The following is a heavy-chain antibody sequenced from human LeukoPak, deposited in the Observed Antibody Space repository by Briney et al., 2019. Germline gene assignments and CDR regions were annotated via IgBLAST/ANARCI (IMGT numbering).Heavy chain of an antibody. V-gene: IGHV4-59*12. J-gene: IGHJ5*02. CDR3: VRDLHYDILTGYYIRWFDP. Sequence: SETLSLTCTVSGGSISSYYWSWIRQPPGKGLEWIGYIYSSGSTIYNPSLKSRVTISVDTSKNQFSLKLSSVTAADTAMYFCVRDLHYDILTGYYIRWFDPWGQGTLVTVSS. D-gene: IGHD3-9*01. CDR1: GGSISSYY. CDR2: IYSSGST.